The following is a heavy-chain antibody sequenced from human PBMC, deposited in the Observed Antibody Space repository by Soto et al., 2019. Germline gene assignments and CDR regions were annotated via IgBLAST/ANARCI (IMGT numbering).Heavy chain of an antibody. D-gene: IGHD5-18*01. CDR3: ARGWRAIVTMEYRHFDY. CDR1: GGSISSGGYY. Sequence: QVQLQESGPGLVKPSQTLSLTCTVSGGSISSGGYYWSWIRQHPGKGLEWIGYIYYSGSTYYNPSLKSRVTISVDTSKNQFSLKLSSVTAADTAVYYCARGWRAIVTMEYRHFDYWGQGTLVTVSS. J-gene: IGHJ4*02. V-gene: IGHV4-31*03. CDR2: IYYSGST.